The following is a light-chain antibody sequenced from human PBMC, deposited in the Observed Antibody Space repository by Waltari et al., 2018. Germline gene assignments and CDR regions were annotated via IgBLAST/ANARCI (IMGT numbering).Light chain of an antibody. V-gene: IGLV1-40*01. CDR3: QSYDSSLGVVL. J-gene: IGLJ3*02. Sequence: QSVLTQPPSVSGAPGQRVTISCTGSRTNIGAGYDVHYYQQLPGIAPKLPILGTNHPPSGVPERFSASTSDASASLPIMGLQAEAEADYSCQSYDSSLGVVLFCGGTKLTVL. CDR2: GTN. CDR1: RTNIGAGYD.